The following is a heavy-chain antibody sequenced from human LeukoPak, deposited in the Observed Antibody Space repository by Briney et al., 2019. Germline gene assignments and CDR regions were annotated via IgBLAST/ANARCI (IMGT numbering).Heavy chain of an antibody. J-gene: IGHJ6*03. Sequence: SSETLSLTCTVSGGSISSSSYYWGWIRQPPGKGLEWIGSIYYSGSTYYNPSLKSRVTISVDTSKNQFSLKLSSVTAADTAVYYCARPGHSYYYMDVWGKGTTVTVSS. CDR3: ARPGHSYYYMDV. CDR2: IYYSGST. D-gene: IGHD1-1*01. CDR1: GGSISSSSYY. V-gene: IGHV4-39*01.